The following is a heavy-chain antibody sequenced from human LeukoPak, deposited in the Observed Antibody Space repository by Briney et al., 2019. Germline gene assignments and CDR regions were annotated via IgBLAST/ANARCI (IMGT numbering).Heavy chain of an antibody. CDR2: ISGSGGST. J-gene: IGHJ3*02. CDR1: GFTFSSYA. V-gene: IGHV3-23*01. D-gene: IGHD3-22*01. CDR3: AKTIVVVILPNDAFDI. Sequence: QPGGSLRLSCAASGFTFSSYAMSWVRQAPGKGLEWDSAISGSGGSTYYADSVKGRFTISRDNSKNTLYLQMNSLRAEDTAVYYCAKTIVVVILPNDAFDIWGQGTMVTVSS.